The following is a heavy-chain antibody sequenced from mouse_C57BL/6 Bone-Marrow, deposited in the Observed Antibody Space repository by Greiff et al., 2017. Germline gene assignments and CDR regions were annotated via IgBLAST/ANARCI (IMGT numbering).Heavy chain of an antibody. Sequence: QVQLQQSGAELVRPGTSVKMSCKASGYTFTNYWIGWAKQRPGHGLEWIGDIYPGGGYTNYNEKFKGKATLTADKSSSTAYMQFSSLTSEDSAIYYCAREVVASDWYCDVWSTGTTVTVSS. V-gene: IGHV1-63*01. CDR1: GYTFTNYW. D-gene: IGHD1-1*01. CDR2: IYPGGGYT. J-gene: IGHJ1*03. CDR3: AREVVASDWYCDV.